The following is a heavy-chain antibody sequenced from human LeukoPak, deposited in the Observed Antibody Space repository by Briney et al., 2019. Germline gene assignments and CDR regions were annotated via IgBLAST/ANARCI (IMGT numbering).Heavy chain of an antibody. CDR3: ARGRGGRPIVATTAYFDL. CDR1: GGSISSSNW. D-gene: IGHD5-12*01. Sequence: SETLSLTCAVSGGSISSSNWWSWVRQPPGKGLEWIGEIYHSGSTNYNPSLKSRVTISVDKSKNQFSLKLSSVTAADTAVYYCARGRGGRPIVATTAYFDLWGRGTLVTVSS. CDR2: IYHSGST. V-gene: IGHV4-4*02. J-gene: IGHJ2*01.